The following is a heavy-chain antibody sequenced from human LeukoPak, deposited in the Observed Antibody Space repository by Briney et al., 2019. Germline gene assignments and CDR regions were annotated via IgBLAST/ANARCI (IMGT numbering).Heavy chain of an antibody. J-gene: IGHJ4*02. D-gene: IGHD1-1*01. CDR1: GYIFTCYW. V-gene: IGHV1-2*02. CDR3: AREMRPATTTLVAY. CDR2: INPNSGNT. Sequence: ASVRVSCKASGYIFTCYWIHWVGPAPGQGLGWMGFINPNSGNTNYAQNFQGRVTKIRGTSISTAYMELSSLTADDTAVYYCAREMRPATTTLVAYWGQGTLVTVSS.